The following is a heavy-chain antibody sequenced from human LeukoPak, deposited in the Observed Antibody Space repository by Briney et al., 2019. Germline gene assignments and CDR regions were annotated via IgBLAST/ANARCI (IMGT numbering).Heavy chain of an antibody. Sequence: PSETLSLTCTVSGASINSYFWSWIRHPPGKGLEWVGYLHYSGNTNYNPSLKNRVTISVDTSKNQFSLKLTSLTAADTAVYYCARVRYSSAWGWFDPWGQGTLVTVSS. CDR2: LHYSGNT. V-gene: IGHV4-59*01. D-gene: IGHD6-19*01. J-gene: IGHJ5*02. CDR3: ARVRYSSAWGWFDP. CDR1: GASINSYF.